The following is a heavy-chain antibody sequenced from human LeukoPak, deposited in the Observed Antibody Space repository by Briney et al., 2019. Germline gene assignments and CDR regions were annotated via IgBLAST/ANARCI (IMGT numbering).Heavy chain of an antibody. CDR3: RGGDYDYYYYYMDV. Sequence: SETLSLTCAVSGYSINSGYYWVWIRQPPGKGLEWIGSIYYSGSTYYNPSLKSRVTISVDTSKNQFSLKLSSVTAADTAVYYCRGGDYDYYYYYMDVWGKGTTVTVSS. D-gene: IGHD4-17*01. J-gene: IGHJ6*03. CDR1: GYSINSGYY. V-gene: IGHV4-38-2*01. CDR2: IYYSGST.